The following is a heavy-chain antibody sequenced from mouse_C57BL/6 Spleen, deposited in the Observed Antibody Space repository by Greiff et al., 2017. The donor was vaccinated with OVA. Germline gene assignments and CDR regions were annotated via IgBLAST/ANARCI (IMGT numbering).Heavy chain of an antibody. CDR1: GYTFTSYW. V-gene: IGHV1-69*01. CDR2: IDPSDSYT. J-gene: IGHJ4*01. D-gene: IGHD2-4*01. Sequence: QVQLQQPGAELVMPGASVTLSCKASGYTFTSYWMHWVKQRPGQGLEWIGEIDPSDSYTNYNQKFKGKSTLPVDKSSSTAYLQLSSLTSEDSAVYYCARSLSYYDCGGPYAMDYWGQGTSVTVAS. CDR3: ARSLSYYDCGGPYAMDY.